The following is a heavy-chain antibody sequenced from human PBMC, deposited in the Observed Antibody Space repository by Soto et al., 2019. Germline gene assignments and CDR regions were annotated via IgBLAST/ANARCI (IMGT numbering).Heavy chain of an antibody. Sequence: QVQLQESDPGLVKPSESLSLTCSVSGGPISTYYWSWIRQPPGKGLEWIAYVYYTARTKYNPSLMGRVTTSVDASKNQFSLRLTSVTAAVTAVYYCARSLSGSYSDSFRIWGQGTMVIVSS. J-gene: IGHJ3*02. CDR3: ARSLSGSYSDSFRI. D-gene: IGHD3-9*01. CDR1: GGPISTYY. V-gene: IGHV4-59*01. CDR2: VYYTART.